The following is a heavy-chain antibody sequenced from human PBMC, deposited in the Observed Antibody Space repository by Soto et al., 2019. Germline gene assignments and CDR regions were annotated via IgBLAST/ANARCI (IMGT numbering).Heavy chain of an antibody. CDR3: ARYNSYATNY. CDR2: IHYSGTT. Sequence: PSETLSLTCTVSGTSISSYYWSWIRQPPGKGLEWIANIHYSGTTNYNPSLASRVTLSVDTSKNQFSLKMTSVTAADRAMYFCARYNSYATNYWGRGSLATV. V-gene: IGHV4-59*01. CDR1: GTSISSYY. D-gene: IGHD2-8*01. J-gene: IGHJ4*02.